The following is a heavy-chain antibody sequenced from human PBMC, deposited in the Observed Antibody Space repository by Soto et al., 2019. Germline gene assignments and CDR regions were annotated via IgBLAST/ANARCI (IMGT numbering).Heavy chain of an antibody. J-gene: IGHJ6*02. V-gene: IGHV4-31*03. D-gene: IGHD5-18*01. Sequence: ASETLSLTCTVSGGSIRIGGYYWSCFRQSPRRGLEWVGNIYYSGSTYYNPSLKSRLTISVDTSKNQFSLNLSSVTAADTAVYYCARDRLMATAGTARHYFGLDVWGQGTTVTVSS. CDR2: IYYSGST. CDR3: ARDRLMATAGTARHYFGLDV. CDR1: GGSIRIGGYY.